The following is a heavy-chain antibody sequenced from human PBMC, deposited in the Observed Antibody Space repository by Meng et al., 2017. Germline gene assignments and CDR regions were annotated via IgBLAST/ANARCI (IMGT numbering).Heavy chain of an antibody. CDR3: ARGPLVHQYFDY. CDR2: INHSGST. V-gene: IGHV4-34*01. CDR1: GVSFSGYY. J-gene: IGHJ4*02. Sequence: QVQLQQWGAGLLKPSETLSLTCAVHGVSFSGYYWSWIRQPPGKGLEWIGEINHSGSTNYNPSLKSRVTISVDTSKNQFSLKLSSVTAADTAVYYCARGPLVHQYFDYWGQGTLVTVSS. D-gene: IGHD6-13*01.